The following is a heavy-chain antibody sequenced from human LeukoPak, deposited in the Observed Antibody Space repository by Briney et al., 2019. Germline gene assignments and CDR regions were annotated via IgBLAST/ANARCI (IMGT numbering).Heavy chain of an antibody. Sequence: SETLSLTCAVSGGSLSSGGYSWSWIRQPPGKGLEWIGYIYHSGSTYYNPSLKSRVTTSVDRSKNQFSLKLSSVTAADTAVYYCARDNYSYGLDYWGQGTLVTVSS. CDR3: ARDNYSYGLDY. D-gene: IGHD5-18*01. CDR2: IYHSGST. J-gene: IGHJ4*02. V-gene: IGHV4-30-2*01. CDR1: GGSLSSGGYS.